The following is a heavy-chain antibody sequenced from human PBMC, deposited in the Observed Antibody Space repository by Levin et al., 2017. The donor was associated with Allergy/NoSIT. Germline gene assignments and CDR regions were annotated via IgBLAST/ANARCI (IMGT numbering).Heavy chain of an antibody. V-gene: IGHV3-15*01. CDR3: TTLPRSPENYYDILTGYLYYYYYYMDV. J-gene: IGHJ6*03. Sequence: GGSLRLSCAASGFTFSNAWMSWVRQAPGKGLEWVGRIKSKTDGGTTDYAAPVKGRFTISRDDSKNTLYLQMNSLKTEDTAVYYCTTLPRSPENYYDILTGYLYYYYYYMDVWGKGTTVTVSS. CDR1: GFTFSNAW. CDR2: IKSKTDGGTT. D-gene: IGHD3-9*01.